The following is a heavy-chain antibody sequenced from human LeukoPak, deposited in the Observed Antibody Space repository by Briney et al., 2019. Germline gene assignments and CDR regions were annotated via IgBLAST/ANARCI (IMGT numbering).Heavy chain of an antibody. J-gene: IGHJ6*03. D-gene: IGHD6-19*01. V-gene: IGHV7-4-1*02. CDR2: INTNTGNP. Sequence: ASVKVSCKASGYTFTSYGMNWVRQPPGQGLEWMGWINTNTGNPTYAQGFTGRFVFYLDTSVNTAYLQISSLKAEDTAVYYCARDPGGWLVDQYYHYYYMDVWGKGATVTVSS. CDR3: ARDPGGWLVDQYYHYYYMDV. CDR1: GYTFTSYG.